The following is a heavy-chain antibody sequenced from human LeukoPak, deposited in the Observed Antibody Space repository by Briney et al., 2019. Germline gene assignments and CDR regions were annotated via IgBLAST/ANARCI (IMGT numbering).Heavy chain of an antibody. D-gene: IGHD3-16*01. J-gene: IGHJ6*03. CDR3: TKADGGQRPASYYYYYMDV. CDR1: VFTVSSNE. V-gene: IGHV3-38-3*01. Sequence: GGSLRLSCAASVFTVSSNEMSWVRQAPGKGLEWDSSISGGSTYYADSRKGRFTISRDNSKNTLYLQMNSRRAEDTAVYYCTKADGGQRPASYYYYYMDVWGKGTTVTVPS. CDR2: ISGGST.